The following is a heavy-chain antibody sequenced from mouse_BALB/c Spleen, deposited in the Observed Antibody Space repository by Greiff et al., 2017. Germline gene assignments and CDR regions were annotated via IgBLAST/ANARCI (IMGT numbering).Heavy chain of an antibody. V-gene: IGHV1-4*02. CDR1: GYTFTSYT. CDR3: ARSRYGNYRDYAMDY. J-gene: IGHJ4*01. D-gene: IGHD2-10*02. CDR2: INPSSGYT. Sequence: LVESAAELARPGASVKMSCKASGYTFTSYTMHWVKQRPGQGLEWIGYINPSSGYTEYNQKFKDKTTLTADKSSSTAYMQLSSLTSEDSAVYYCARSRYGNYRDYAMDYWGQGTSVTVSS.